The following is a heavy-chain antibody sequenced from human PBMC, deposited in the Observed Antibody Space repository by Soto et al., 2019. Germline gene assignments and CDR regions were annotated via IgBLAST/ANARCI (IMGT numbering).Heavy chain of an antibody. CDR2: ISHSGST. CDR1: GGSISSGDYY. CDR3: AREGSHYDGNSR. Sequence: QVQLQESGPGLVKPSQTLSLTCTVSGGSISSGDYYWTWIRQPPGKGLEWIGYISHSGSTYYNSPLRSRVTISINTSKSQFSLRLSSVTAADTAVYYCAREGSHYDGNSRWGQASLVTVCS. V-gene: IGHV4-30-4*01. J-gene: IGHJ4*02. D-gene: IGHD5-12*01.